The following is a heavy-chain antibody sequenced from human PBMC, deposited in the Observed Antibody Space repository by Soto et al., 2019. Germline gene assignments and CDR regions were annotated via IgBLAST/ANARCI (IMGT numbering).Heavy chain of an antibody. Sequence: GASVKVSCKASGYTFTSYDINWVRQATGQRLEWMGWINAGNGNTKYSQKFQGRVTITRDTSASTAYMELSSLRSEDTAVYYCARDLGGWPEYWGQGTLVTVSS. CDR2: INAGNGNT. D-gene: IGHD2-15*01. V-gene: IGHV1-3*01. J-gene: IGHJ4*02. CDR1: GYTFTSYD. CDR3: ARDLGGWPEY.